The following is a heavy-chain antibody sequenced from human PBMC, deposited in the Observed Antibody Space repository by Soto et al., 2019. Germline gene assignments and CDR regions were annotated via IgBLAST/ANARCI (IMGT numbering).Heavy chain of an antibody. V-gene: IGHV3-23*01. CDR1: GFTFGSYA. Sequence: EVQLLESGGGLVQPGGSLTLSCAASGFTFGSYAMTWVRQAPGKGLESVAGLYGKSGGIQYADSVRCRFTIFRDNSNNIVFLHMRSLRVEDTGVYCCANDAVAGDGLWLMDHWGQGTLVTVSS. CDR2: LYGKSGGI. J-gene: IGHJ4*02. D-gene: IGHD2-21*02. CDR3: ANDAVAGDGLWLMDH.